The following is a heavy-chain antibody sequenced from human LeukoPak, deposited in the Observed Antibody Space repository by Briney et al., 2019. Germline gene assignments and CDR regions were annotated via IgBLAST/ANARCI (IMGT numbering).Heavy chain of an antibody. V-gene: IGHV3-23*01. J-gene: IGHJ4*02. D-gene: IGHD3-16*01. CDR1: GFTFTNYA. CDR2: IARSGGYT. CDR3: AKLPAAGGDYVYMDS. Sequence: GGSLRLSCAASGFTFTNYAMTWVRQAPGKGLEWVSAIARSGGYTYYADSVRGRFTISRDNSKNTLYLQMSSLRAEDTAVYYCAKLPAAGGDYVYMDSWGQGTLVTVSS.